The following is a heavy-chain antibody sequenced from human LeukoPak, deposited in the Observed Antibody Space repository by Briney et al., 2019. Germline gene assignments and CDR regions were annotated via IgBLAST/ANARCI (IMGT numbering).Heavy chain of an antibody. V-gene: IGHV1-46*01. CDR1: RYTFTSYY. CDR2: INPSGGST. J-gene: IGHJ5*02. Sequence: ASVKVSCKASRYTFTSYYMHWVRQAPGQGLEWMGMINPSGGSTSYAQKFQGRVTMTRDMSTSTDYMELSSLRSEDTAVYYCARDNSVEDTAWWFDPWGQGTLVTVSS. D-gene: IGHD4-23*01. CDR3: ARDNSVEDTAWWFDP.